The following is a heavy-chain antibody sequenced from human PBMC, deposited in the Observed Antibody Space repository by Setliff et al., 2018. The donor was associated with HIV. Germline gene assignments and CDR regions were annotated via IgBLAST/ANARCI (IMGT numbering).Heavy chain of an antibody. CDR2: MSYSGSA. Sequence: SETLSLTCTVSGGSISSRDYYWGWIRQPPGKGLEWIGSMSYSGSAYYNPSLKSRVTISVYTSKSQFSLRLSSVTAADTAVYYCARQRDFDWLLQNYYYMDVWGKGATVTVSS. D-gene: IGHD3-9*01. CDR3: ARQRDFDWLLQNYYYMDV. J-gene: IGHJ6*03. V-gene: IGHV4-39*01. CDR1: GGSISSRDYY.